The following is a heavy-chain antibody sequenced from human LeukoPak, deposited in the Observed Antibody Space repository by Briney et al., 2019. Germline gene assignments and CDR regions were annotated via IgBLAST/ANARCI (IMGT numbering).Heavy chain of an antibody. CDR1: GFTFSNYV. V-gene: IGHV3-23*01. CDR2: ISGSGSTT. Sequence: GGSLRPSCVASGFTFSNYVMSWVRQAPGKGLEWVSSISGSGSTTYFADSVKGRFTISRDNSKNTLYLQMNSLRAEDTAMYYCANYYDSSGYYPGGFDVWGQGTMVTVSS. D-gene: IGHD3-22*01. CDR3: ANYYDSSGYYPGGFDV. J-gene: IGHJ3*01.